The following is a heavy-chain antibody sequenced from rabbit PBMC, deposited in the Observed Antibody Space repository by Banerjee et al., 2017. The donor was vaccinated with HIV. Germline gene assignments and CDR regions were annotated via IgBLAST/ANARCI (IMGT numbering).Heavy chain of an antibody. J-gene: IGHJ6*01. V-gene: IGHV1S45*01. CDR2: INTSSGNT. Sequence: QEQLEESGGDLVKPEGSLTLTCTASGFSFSNKYVMCWVRQAPGKGLEWIACINTSSGNTVYATWAKGRFTISRTSSTTVALQMTSLTAADTATYFCARMPWTIGWELWGQGTLVTVS. D-gene: IGHD4-1*01. CDR3: ARMPWTIGWEL. CDR1: GFSFSNKYV.